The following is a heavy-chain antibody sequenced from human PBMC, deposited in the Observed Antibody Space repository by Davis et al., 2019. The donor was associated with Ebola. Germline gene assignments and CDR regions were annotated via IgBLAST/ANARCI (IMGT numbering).Heavy chain of an antibody. V-gene: IGHV4-59*08. J-gene: IGHJ6*02. CDR3: ARGYYDFWSGPQGGMDV. Sequence: MPSETLSLTCTVSGGSISSYYWSWIRQPPGKGLEWIGYIYYSGSTYYNPSLKSRVTISVDTSKNQFSLKLSSVTAADTAVYYCARGYYDFWSGPQGGMDVWGQGTTVTVSS. CDR2: IYYSGST. CDR1: GGSISSYY. D-gene: IGHD3-3*01.